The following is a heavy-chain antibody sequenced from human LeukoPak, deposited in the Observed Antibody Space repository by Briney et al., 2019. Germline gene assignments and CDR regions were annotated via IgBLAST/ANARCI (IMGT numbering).Heavy chain of an antibody. CDR2: NDYRSKCNN. CDR1: GDSVSSKSAA. V-gene: IGHV6-1*01. D-gene: IGHD3-10*01. Sequence: SQTLSLTCAISGDSVSSKSAAWNWIRQSPSRGLEWLGTNDYRSKCNNEYADSLKIRIIINPDTSKTQFSLQLSSVNTEDTAVYYCTRGFLRNGMDVWGQGTTVTVS. J-gene: IGHJ6*02. CDR3: TRGFLRNGMDV.